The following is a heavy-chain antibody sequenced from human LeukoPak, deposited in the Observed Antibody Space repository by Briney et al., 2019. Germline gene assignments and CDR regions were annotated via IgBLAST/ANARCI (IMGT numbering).Heavy chain of an antibody. CDR2: INPSGGST. D-gene: IGHD4-11*01. V-gene: IGHV1-46*01. CDR1: GYTFTSYY. CDR3: ARGAATVTTFFY. Sequence: ASVKVSFKASGYTFTSYYMHWVRQAPGQGLEWVGIINPSGGSTNYAQKFQGRVTITTDESTSTAYMELSSLRSEDTAVYYCARGAATVTTFFYWGQGTLVTVSS. J-gene: IGHJ4*02.